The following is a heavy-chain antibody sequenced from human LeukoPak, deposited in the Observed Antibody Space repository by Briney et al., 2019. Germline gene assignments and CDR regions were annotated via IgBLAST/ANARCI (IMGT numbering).Heavy chain of an antibody. CDR3: ARQPIQLWFYFDY. J-gene: IGHJ4*02. CDR2: IIPIFGTA. V-gene: IGHV1-69*06. Sequence: SVKASCKASGGTFSSYAISWVRQAPGQGLEWMGGIIPIFGTANYAQKFQGRVTITADKSTSTAYMELSSLRSEDTAVYYCARQPIQLWFYFDYWGQGTLVTVSS. D-gene: IGHD5-18*01. CDR1: GGTFSSYA.